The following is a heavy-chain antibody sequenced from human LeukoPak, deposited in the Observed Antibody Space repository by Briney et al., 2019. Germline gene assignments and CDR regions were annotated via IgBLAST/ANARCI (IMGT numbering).Heavy chain of an antibody. Sequence: ASVKVSCKASGYTFTSYGISWVRQAPGQGLEWMGWISAYNGNTNYAQKFQGRVTITADESTSTAYMELSSLRSEDTAVYYCASGEEGSSSWYFDYWGQGTLVTVSS. CDR2: ISAYNGNT. D-gene: IGHD6-13*01. CDR3: ASGEEGSSSWYFDY. CDR1: GYTFTSYG. V-gene: IGHV1-18*01. J-gene: IGHJ4*02.